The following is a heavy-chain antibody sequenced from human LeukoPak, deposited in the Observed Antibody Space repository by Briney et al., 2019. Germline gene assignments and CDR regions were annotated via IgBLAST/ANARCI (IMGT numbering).Heavy chain of an antibody. Sequence: SETLSLTCAVYGGSFSGYYWTWIRQSPGKGLEWIGEISYGGSTNDNPSLKSRVTISVDTSKNQFSLNLSSVTAADTAVYYCARVTRRRTPGEMFGRYFDYWGQGTLVTVSS. J-gene: IGHJ4*02. D-gene: IGHD3-10*01. CDR1: GGSFSGYY. CDR2: ISYGGST. V-gene: IGHV4-34*01. CDR3: ARVTRRRTPGEMFGRYFDY.